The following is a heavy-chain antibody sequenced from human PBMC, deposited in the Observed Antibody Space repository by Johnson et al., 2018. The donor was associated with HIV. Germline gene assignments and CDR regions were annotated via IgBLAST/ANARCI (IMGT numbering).Heavy chain of an antibody. CDR3: AREFARFLEWFQTDGRAFDI. V-gene: IGHV3-7*01. CDR1: GFTFSSYW. D-gene: IGHD3-3*01. CDR2: IKQDGSEK. Sequence: VQLVESGGGVVQPGRSLRLSCAASGFTFSSYWMSWVRQAPGKGLEWVANIKQDGSEKYYADSVQGRFTTSSDNSKNTLYLQMNSLRAEDTAGYYCAREFARFLEWFQTDGRAFDIWGQGTMVTVSS. J-gene: IGHJ3*02.